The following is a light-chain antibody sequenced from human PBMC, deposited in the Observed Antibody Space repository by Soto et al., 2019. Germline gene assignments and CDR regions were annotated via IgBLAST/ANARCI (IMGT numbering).Light chain of an antibody. CDR3: QQSYITPPIT. Sequence: DVQMTQSPSSLSALVGYRVTITCRSIQSVSRYLNWYQHKPGKAPKLLINAASNLRSGVPSRFSGSGSGTDFTLTIDGLQPEDFAVYYCQQSYITPPITFGQGTRLEIK. V-gene: IGKV1-39*01. CDR1: QSVSRY. J-gene: IGKJ5*01. CDR2: AAS.